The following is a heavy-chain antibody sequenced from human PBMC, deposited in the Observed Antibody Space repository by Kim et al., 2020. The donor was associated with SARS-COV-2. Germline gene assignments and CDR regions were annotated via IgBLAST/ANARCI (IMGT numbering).Heavy chain of an antibody. V-gene: IGHV1-46*01. CDR2: INPSGGST. J-gene: IGHJ3*02. CDR3: ARDREAIFAFDI. D-gene: IGHD5-18*01. Sequence: ASVKVSCKASGYTFTSYYMHWVRQAPGQGLEWMGIINPSGGSTSYAQKFQGRVTMTRDTSTSTAYMELSSLRSEDTAVYYCARDREAIFAFDIWGQGTMVTVSS. CDR1: GYTFTSYY.